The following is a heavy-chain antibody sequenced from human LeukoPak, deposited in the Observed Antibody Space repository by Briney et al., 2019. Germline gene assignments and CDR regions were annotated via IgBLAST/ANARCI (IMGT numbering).Heavy chain of an antibody. J-gene: IGHJ4*02. CDR1: GFTFSSYS. Sequence: GGSLRLSCAASGFTFSSYSMNWVRQAPGKGLEWVSAISDSGGSTYDADSVKGRFTISRDNSKNTLYLQMNSLRAEDTAVYYCAKDTSIGRYCTNGVCSPFDYWGQGTLVTVSS. V-gene: IGHV3-23*01. CDR3: AKDTSIGRYCTNGVCSPFDY. D-gene: IGHD2-8*01. CDR2: ISDSGGST.